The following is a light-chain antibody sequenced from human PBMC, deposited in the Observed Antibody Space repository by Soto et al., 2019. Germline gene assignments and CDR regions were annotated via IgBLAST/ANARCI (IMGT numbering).Light chain of an antibody. J-gene: IGKJ2*01. CDR2: AAS. Sequence: DIQFTQSPSFLSASVGDRVTITCRASQGINIFLAWFQQKPGKALNLLISAASTLQSGVPSRFSGSGSEAEFTLTITSPQPEDSATYYCQQRNSYPRTFGQGTKVDIK. CDR1: QGINIF. V-gene: IGKV1-9*01. CDR3: QQRNSYPRT.